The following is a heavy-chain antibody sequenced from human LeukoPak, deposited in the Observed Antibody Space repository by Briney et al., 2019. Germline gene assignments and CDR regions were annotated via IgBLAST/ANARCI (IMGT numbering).Heavy chain of an antibody. Sequence: ASVKVSCKASGGTFRTYVFSWVRQDPGQGLEWMGGISPIFNAANYAQKFKGRVTITADEGTNTVYMEMSSLTSEDTAVYYCATDRSNHDNFDSWGLGTLVTVSS. J-gene: IGHJ4*02. V-gene: IGHV1-69*13. D-gene: IGHD3-22*01. CDR2: ISPIFNAA. CDR3: ATDRSNHDNFDS. CDR1: GGTFRTYV.